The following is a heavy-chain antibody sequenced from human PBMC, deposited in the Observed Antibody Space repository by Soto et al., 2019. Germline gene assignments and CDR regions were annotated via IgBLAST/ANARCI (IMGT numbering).Heavy chain of an antibody. CDR1: GFIFSSYG. V-gene: IGHV3-30*18. CDR3: AKDQLVVVALDV. J-gene: IGHJ6*02. Sequence: GGSLRLSCAASGFIFSSYGMHWVRRAPGKGLEWVAVISYDGSNKYYADSVKGRFTISRDNSKNTLYLQMNSLRAEDTAVYYCAKDQLVVVALDVWGQGTTVTVSS. CDR2: ISYDGSNK. D-gene: IGHD2-15*01.